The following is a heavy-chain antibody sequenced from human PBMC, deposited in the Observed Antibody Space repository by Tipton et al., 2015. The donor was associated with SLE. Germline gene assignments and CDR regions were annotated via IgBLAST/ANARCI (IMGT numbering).Heavy chain of an antibody. V-gene: IGHV1-3*01. CDR3: ARATIFGFAAFGY. J-gene: IGHJ4*02. D-gene: IGHD3-3*01. Sequence: QLVQSGAEVKKPGASVKVSCKASGYTFTSYAMHWVRQAPGQRLEWMGWINAGNGNTKYSQKFQGRVTITRDTSASTAYMELSSLRSGDTAVYYCARATIFGFAAFGYWGQGTLVTVSS. CDR1: GYTFTSYA. CDR2: INAGNGNT.